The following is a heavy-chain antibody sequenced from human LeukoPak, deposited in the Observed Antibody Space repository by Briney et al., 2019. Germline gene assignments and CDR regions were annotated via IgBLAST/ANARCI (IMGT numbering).Heavy chain of an antibody. J-gene: IGHJ1*01. D-gene: IGHD6-13*01. Sequence: GGSLRLSCAASGFTFSGSRMHWVRQASGKGLEWVGRIRSKADSYATAYAESVKGRFTISRDDSKNTLYLQMNSLRAEDTAVYYCAKDSGSSSYKYFQHWGQGTLVTVSS. CDR1: GFTFSGSR. V-gene: IGHV3-73*01. CDR3: AKDSGSSSYKYFQH. CDR2: IRSKADSYAT.